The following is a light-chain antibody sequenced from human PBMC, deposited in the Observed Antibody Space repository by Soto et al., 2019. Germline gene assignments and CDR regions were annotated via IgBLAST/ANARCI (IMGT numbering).Light chain of an antibody. CDR3: QQYNNWPFT. CDR2: GAA. Sequence: EIVMTQSPATLSVSPGERATLSCRASQSVSSNLAWYQQKPGQAPRLLIYGAATRATGIPARFSGSGSGTEVTLTISSLQSEYFAVYYCQQYNNWPFTVGPGTKVDIK. CDR1: QSVSSN. V-gene: IGKV3-15*01. J-gene: IGKJ3*01.